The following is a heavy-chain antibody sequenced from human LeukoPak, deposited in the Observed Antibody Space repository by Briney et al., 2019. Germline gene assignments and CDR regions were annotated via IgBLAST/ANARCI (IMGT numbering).Heavy chain of an antibody. CDR2: IYYSGST. CDR1: GGSISSYY. CDR3: ARHYDILTGSSSGWFDP. D-gene: IGHD3-9*01. V-gene: IGHV4-59*08. Sequence: SETLSLTCTVSGGSISSYYWSWIRQPPGKGLEWIGYIYYSGSTNYNPSLKSRVTISVDTSKNQFSLKLSSVTAADTAVYYCARHYDILTGSSSGWFDPRGQGTLVTVSS. J-gene: IGHJ5*02.